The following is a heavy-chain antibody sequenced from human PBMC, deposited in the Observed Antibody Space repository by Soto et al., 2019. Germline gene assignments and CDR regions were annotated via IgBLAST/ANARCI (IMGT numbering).Heavy chain of an antibody. Sequence: HLVQSGPEVKKPGASVTVSCKTSGDTFTNFGLSWVRQAPGQGLEWMGWIATYNSNKNYAKKFQGRLTLTTDTSTSTGYMELKSLEYDDTAVYYCARVLRGVVNWFDPWGPGTLVPVSS. D-gene: IGHD3-10*01. CDR1: GDTFTNFG. CDR2: IATYNSNK. J-gene: IGHJ5*02. CDR3: ARVLRGVVNWFDP. V-gene: IGHV1-18*01.